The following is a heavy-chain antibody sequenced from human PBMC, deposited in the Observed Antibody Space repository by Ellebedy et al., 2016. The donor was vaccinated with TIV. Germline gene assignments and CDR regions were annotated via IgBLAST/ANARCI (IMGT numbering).Heavy chain of an antibody. D-gene: IGHD2-8*01. CDR1: GYTFTSYA. Sequence: AASVKVSCKAFGYTFTSYAIHWVRQAPGQGLEWMGWINTANENTKYSQKFQGRVIITRDTSASTAYMELSSLRSEDTAVYYCARAVYGMGWFDPWGQGTLVTASS. J-gene: IGHJ5*02. CDR3: ARAVYGMGWFDP. CDR2: INTANENT. V-gene: IGHV1-3*04.